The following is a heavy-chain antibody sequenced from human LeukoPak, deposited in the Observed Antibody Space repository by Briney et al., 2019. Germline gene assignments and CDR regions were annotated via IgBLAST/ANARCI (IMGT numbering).Heavy chain of an antibody. Sequence: SETLSLTCIVSGGSISSYYWSWIRQPPGKGLEWIGNIYYRGSTNYNPSLNSRVIMSVDTTNNQFSLRLSSVTAADTAIYYCATVGDGYNYFPYYYMDFWGKGTTVIVSS. CDR1: GGSISSYY. J-gene: IGHJ6*03. V-gene: IGHV4-59*01. D-gene: IGHD5-24*01. CDR3: ATVGDGYNYFPYYYMDF. CDR2: IYYRGST.